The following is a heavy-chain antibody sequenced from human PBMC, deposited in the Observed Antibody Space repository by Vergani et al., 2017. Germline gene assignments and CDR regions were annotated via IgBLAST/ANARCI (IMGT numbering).Heavy chain of an antibody. CDR3: ARVRTGWFSPSDY. J-gene: IGHJ4*02. V-gene: IGHV3-48*01. Sequence: EVQLVESGGGLVQPGGSLRLSCAASGFTFSSYSMNWVRQAPGKGLEWVSYISSSSSTIYYADSVKGRFTISRDNAKNSLYLQMNSLRAEDTAVYYCARVRTGWFSPSDYWGQGTLVTVSS. D-gene: IGHD6-19*01. CDR2: ISSSSSTI. CDR1: GFTFSSYS.